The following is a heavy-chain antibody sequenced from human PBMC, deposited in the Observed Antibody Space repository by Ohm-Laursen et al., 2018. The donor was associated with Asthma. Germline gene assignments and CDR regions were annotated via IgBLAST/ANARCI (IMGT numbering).Heavy chain of an antibody. Sequence: SLRLSCSASGFIFTSYGIHWVRQAPGRGLEWVALMPYDGKNEKFVESVKGRFTLSRDESKNTVYLQMNSLRADDTAVYYCAEDRGFEGDGYNLVSWGQGTLVTVSS. D-gene: IGHD5-24*01. CDR1: GFIFTSYG. CDR2: MPYDGKNE. CDR3: AEDRGFEGDGYNLVS. V-gene: IGHV3-30*18. J-gene: IGHJ5*02.